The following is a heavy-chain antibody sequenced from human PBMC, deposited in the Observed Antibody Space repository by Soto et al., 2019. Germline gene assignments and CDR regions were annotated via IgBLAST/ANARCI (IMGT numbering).Heavy chain of an antibody. D-gene: IGHD3-3*01. V-gene: IGHV4-34*01. CDR3: TRAAYDLIYNWFDP. CDR2: INHSGST. Sequence: PSETLSLTCAVYGGSFSGYYWSWIRQPQGKGLERFGEINHSGSTNYNPSLKSRVTISVDTSKNQFSLKLSSVTAADTAVYYCTRAAYDLIYNWFDPWGQGTLVTVSS. J-gene: IGHJ5*02. CDR1: GGSFSGYY.